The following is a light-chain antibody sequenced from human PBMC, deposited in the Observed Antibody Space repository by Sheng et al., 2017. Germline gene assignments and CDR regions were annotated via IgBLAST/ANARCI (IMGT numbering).Light chain of an antibody. Sequence: EIVMTQSPLSLPVTPGEPASISCRSSQSLLHSSGSYSLDWYLQRPGQSPQLLIYLGSIGAAGVPDRFSGSGSGTDFTLKITRVEAEDVGVYYCMQSLQTPLTFGGGTKGGDQT. CDR1: QSLLHSSGSYS. V-gene: IGKV2-28*01. J-gene: IGKJ4*01. CDR2: LGS. CDR3: MQSLQTPLT.